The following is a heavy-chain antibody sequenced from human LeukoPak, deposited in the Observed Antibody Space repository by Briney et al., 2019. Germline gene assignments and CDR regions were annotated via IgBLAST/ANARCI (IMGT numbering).Heavy chain of an antibody. V-gene: IGHV3-23*01. CDR2: ISGSGGST. CDR1: GFTFSSYA. J-gene: IGHJ4*02. CDR3: AKGSGYYYDSSGYYFTY. Sequence: PGGSLRLSCAASGFTFSSYAMSWVRQAPGQGLEWVSAISGSGGSTYYADSVKGRFTISSDNSKNTLYLQMNSLRAEDTAVYYCAKGSGYYYDSSGYYFTYWGQGTLVTVSS. D-gene: IGHD3-22*01.